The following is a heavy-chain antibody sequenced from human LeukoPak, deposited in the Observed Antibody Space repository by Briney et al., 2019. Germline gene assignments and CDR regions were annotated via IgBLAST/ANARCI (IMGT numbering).Heavy chain of an antibody. CDR3: ARLDAYTLDY. CDR2: IYITGST. Sequence: SETLSLTCTVSAGSITRHYCSWIRQPPGKGLEWIGYIYITGSTNYSPSLKSRATLSMEASKNQFSLKLNSVTAADTSVYYCARLDAYTLDYWGQGTLVTVSS. D-gene: IGHD5-24*01. V-gene: IGHV4-4*09. J-gene: IGHJ4*02. CDR1: AGSITRHY.